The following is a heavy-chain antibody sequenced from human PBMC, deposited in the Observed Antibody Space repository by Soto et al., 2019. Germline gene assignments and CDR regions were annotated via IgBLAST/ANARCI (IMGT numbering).Heavy chain of an antibody. CDR2: IIPIFGTA. CDR3: ARLIAAAGTGWYYGMDV. V-gene: IGHV1-69*13. D-gene: IGHD6-13*01. J-gene: IGHJ6*02. Sequence: SVKVSCKASGGTFSSYAISWVRQAPGQGLEWMGGIIPIFGTANYAQKFQGRVTITADESTSTAYMELSSLRSEDTAVYYCARLIAAAGTGWYYGMDVWGQGTTVTVSS. CDR1: GGTFSSYA.